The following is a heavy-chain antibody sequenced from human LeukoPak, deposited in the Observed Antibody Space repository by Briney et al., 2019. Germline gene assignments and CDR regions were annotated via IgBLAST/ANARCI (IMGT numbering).Heavy chain of an antibody. V-gene: IGHV3-30*02. Sequence: GGSLRLSCAASGFTFSSYSMNWVRQAPGKGLEWVAFIRYDGSDKYYSGSVKGRFTISRDNSKNTLDLQMNSLRAEDTAVYYCAKDLLLGFCSSTSCSPDYWGQGTLVTVSS. J-gene: IGHJ4*02. CDR3: AKDLLLGFCSSTSCSPDY. CDR1: GFTFSSYS. D-gene: IGHD2-2*01. CDR2: IRYDGSDK.